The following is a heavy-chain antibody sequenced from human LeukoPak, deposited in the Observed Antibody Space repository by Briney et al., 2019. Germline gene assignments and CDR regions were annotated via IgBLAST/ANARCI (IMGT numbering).Heavy chain of an antibody. J-gene: IGHJ4*02. CDR2: INPSGGST. CDR3: ARDGPRIAAFGEDFDY. D-gene: IGHD6-6*01. CDR1: GYTFTSYY. V-gene: IGHV1-46*01. Sequence: ASVKVFCKASGYTFTSYYMHWVRQAPGQGLEWMGIINPSGGSTSYAQKFQGRVTMTRDTSTSTVYMELSSLRSEDTAVYYCARDGPRIAAFGEDFDYWGQGTLVTVSS.